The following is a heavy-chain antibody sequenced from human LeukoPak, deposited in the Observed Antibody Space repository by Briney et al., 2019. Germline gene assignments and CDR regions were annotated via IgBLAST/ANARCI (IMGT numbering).Heavy chain of an antibody. J-gene: IGHJ4*02. CDR3: ASDPGVGYY. D-gene: IGHD1-26*01. V-gene: IGHV3-21*01. Sequence: GGSLTLSCAASGFTFSSYSMNWVRQAPGKGLEWVSSNRSSSSYIYYADSVKGRFTISRDNAKNSVYLQMNSVRAYDTTVYYCASDPGVGYYWGQGTLVTVSS. CDR2: NRSSSSYI. CDR1: GFTFSSYS.